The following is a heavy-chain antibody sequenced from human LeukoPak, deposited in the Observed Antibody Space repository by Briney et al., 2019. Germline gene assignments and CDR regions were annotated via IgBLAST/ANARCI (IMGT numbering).Heavy chain of an antibody. Sequence: GGSLRLSCAASGFTFSRYSMNWVRQAPGKGLEWVSSISSSSSYRYYADSVKGRFTISRDNSKNTLYVEMNSLRAEDTAIYYCAITYGSGAYNLNYWGQGTLVTVSS. D-gene: IGHD3-10*01. V-gene: IGHV3-21*04. CDR3: AITYGSGAYNLNY. CDR2: ISSSSSYR. CDR1: GFTFSRYS. J-gene: IGHJ4*02.